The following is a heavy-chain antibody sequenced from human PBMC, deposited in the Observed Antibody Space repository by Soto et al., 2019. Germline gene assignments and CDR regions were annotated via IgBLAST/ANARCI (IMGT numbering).Heavy chain of an antibody. V-gene: IGHV5-10-1*01. CDR3: ARTGIVVVPAAIRYYYGMDV. Sequence: PGESLKISCKGSGYSFTSYWISWVRQMPGKGLEWMGRIDPSDSYTNYSPSFQGHVTISADKSISTAYLQWSSLKASDTAMYYCARTGIVVVPAAIRYYYGMDVWGQGTTVTVS. CDR2: IDPSDSYT. D-gene: IGHD2-2*02. J-gene: IGHJ6*02. CDR1: GYSFTSYW.